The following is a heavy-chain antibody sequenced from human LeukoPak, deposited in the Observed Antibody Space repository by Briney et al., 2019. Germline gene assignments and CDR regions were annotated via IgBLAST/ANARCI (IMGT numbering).Heavy chain of an antibody. CDR2: INHSGST. CDR1: GGSFSGYY. J-gene: IGHJ6*03. D-gene: IGHD2-2*01. V-gene: IGHV4-34*01. Sequence: SETLSLTCAVYGGSFSGYYWSWIRQPPGKGLEWIGEINHSGSTNYNPSLKSRVTISVDTSKNQFSLKLSSVTAADTALYYCARGDCSSTICYSPMDVWGKGTTVTVSS. CDR3: ARGDCSSTICYSPMDV.